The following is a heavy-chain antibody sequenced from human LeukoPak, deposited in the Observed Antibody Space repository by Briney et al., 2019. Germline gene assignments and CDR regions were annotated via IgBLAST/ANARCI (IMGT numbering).Heavy chain of an antibody. CDR3: AGGYTALVPDY. CDR2: IYYSGST. V-gene: IGHV4-59*01. CDR1: DDSISTYY. Sequence: SETLSLTCTVSDDSISTYYWSWIRQPPGKGLEWIGYIYYSGSTNYNPSLKSRVTISVDTSKNQFSLRLSSVTAADTAVYYCAGGYTALVPDYWGQGTLVTASS. D-gene: IGHD5-18*01. J-gene: IGHJ4*02.